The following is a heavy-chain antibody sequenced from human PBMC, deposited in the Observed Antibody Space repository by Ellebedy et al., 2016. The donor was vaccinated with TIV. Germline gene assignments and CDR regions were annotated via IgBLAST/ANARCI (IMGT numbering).Heavy chain of an antibody. J-gene: IGHJ4*02. CDR1: GFIFSDYD. V-gene: IGHV3-72*01. Sequence: GGSLRLXXAASGFIFSDYDMDWVRQAPGKGLEWVGRGKKIGGSYTTEYAASVKGRFIISRADSKNSLYLRMNSLTTEDTAVYYCARDYWGSYEYWGQGTLVTVSS. D-gene: IGHD3-16*01. CDR2: GKKIGGSYTT. CDR3: ARDYWGSYEY.